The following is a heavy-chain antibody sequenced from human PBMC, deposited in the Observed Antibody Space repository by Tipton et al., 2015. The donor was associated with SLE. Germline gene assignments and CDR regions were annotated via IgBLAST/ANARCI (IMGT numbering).Heavy chain of an antibody. CDR2: VYYTGNT. V-gene: IGHV4-59*12. CDR3: ARDEYRYDATGYHLLGHFDF. CDR1: GGSISGYF. J-gene: IGHJ4*02. D-gene: IGHD3-22*01. Sequence: TLSLTCTVSGGSISGYFWSWIRQPPGKGLEWVGTVYYTGNTFYNPSLKSRVTISVDTSKNQFSLKLSSVTAADTAVYYCARDEYRYDATGYHLLGHFDFWGQGTLVTVSS.